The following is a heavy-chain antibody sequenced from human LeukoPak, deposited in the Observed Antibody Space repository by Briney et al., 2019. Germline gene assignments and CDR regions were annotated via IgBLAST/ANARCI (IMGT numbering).Heavy chain of an antibody. Sequence: SETLSLTCSVSDDSITMHYWTWIRQPPGKGLEWIGYVDHTGSTNFNPSLNGRVSISRDTSNNFFSLRLRSVTAADTAVYFCARGRVSSSTWYSTYYYFFYMDFWGKGTTVTVSS. CDR3: ARGRVSSSTWYSTYYYFFYMDF. CDR2: VDHTGST. CDR1: DDSITMHY. J-gene: IGHJ6*03. D-gene: IGHD4-11*01. V-gene: IGHV4-59*11.